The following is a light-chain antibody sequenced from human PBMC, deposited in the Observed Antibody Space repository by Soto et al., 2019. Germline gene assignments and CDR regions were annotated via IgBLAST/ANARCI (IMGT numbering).Light chain of an antibody. CDR3: LQDYTYPWT. CDR2: DGS. J-gene: IGKJ1*01. Sequence: DIQMTQSPSTLSASVGDRVTITCRASQSIGTWLAWYQQKPGKAPVLLIFDGSSLESGVPSRFSGSGSGTEFTLTITSLQPDDFASYYCLQDYTYPWTFGQGTKVDIK. V-gene: IGKV1-5*01. CDR1: QSIGTW.